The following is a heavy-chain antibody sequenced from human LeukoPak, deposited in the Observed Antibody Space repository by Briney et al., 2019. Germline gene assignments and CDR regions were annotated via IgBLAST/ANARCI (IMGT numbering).Heavy chain of an antibody. V-gene: IGHV4-59*01. CDR3: ARGIHPTRLQSQIGAFDI. Sequence: SGTLSLTCTVSGGSISSYYWSWIRQPPGKGLEWIGYIYYSGSTNYNPSLKSRVTISVDTSKNQFSLKLSSVTAADTAVYYCARGIHPTRLQSQIGAFDIWGQGTMVTVSS. D-gene: IGHD3-16*01. CDR1: GGSISSYY. CDR2: IYYSGST. J-gene: IGHJ3*02.